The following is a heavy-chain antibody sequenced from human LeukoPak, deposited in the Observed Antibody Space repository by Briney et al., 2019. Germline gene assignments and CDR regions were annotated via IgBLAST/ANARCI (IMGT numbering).Heavy chain of an antibody. CDR2: MNPSSGNT. Sequence: ASVKVSCKASGYTFTSYDINWVRQATGQGLEWMGWMNPSSGNTGYAQKFQGRVTMTRNTSISTAYMELSSLRSEDTAVYYCARGGTVLRYFDYYYYGMDVWGQGTTVTVSS. CDR1: GYTFTSYD. J-gene: IGHJ6*02. V-gene: IGHV1-8*01. CDR3: ARGGTVLRYFDYYYYGMDV. D-gene: IGHD3-9*01.